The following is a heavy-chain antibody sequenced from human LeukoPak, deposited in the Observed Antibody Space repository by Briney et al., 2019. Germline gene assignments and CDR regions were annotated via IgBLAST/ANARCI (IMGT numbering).Heavy chain of an antibody. Sequence: GASVKVSCKASGYTFTSYGISWVRQAPGQGLEWMGWISAYNGNTNYAQNLQGRVTMTTDTSTSTAYMELRSLRSDDTAVYYCASPQLLGNSHYYMDVWGKGTTVTVSS. D-gene: IGHD2/OR15-2a*01. V-gene: IGHV1-18*01. CDR1: GYTFTSYG. J-gene: IGHJ6*03. CDR2: ISAYNGNT. CDR3: ASPQLLGNSHYYMDV.